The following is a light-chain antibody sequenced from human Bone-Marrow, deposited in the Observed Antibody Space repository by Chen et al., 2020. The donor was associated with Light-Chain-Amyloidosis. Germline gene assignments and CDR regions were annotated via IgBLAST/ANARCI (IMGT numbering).Light chain of an antibody. V-gene: IGLV3-25*03. CDR3: QSADSSGTYEVI. J-gene: IGLJ2*01. CDR1: DLPTKY. Sequence: SYELTQPPSVSVSPGQTARITCSGDDLPTKYAYWYQQKPGQAPVLVIHRDTERPSGISERFTGSSSGTTATLTISGVQEEDEAAYHCQSADSSGTYEVIFGGGTKLTVL. CDR2: RDT.